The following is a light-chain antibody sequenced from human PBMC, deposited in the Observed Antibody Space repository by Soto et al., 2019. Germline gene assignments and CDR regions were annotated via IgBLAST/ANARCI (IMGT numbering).Light chain of an antibody. V-gene: IGLV7-46*01. Sequence: QAVVTQEPSLTVSPGGTVTLTCGSSTGAVTSGHYPYWFQQKPGQAPRTLIYDTTKKHSWTPARFSGSLLGGKAALTLTGAQPEDEAEYYCLLSYTRARHVVFGGATKVTVL. J-gene: IGLJ2*01. CDR1: TGAVTSGHY. CDR2: DTT. CDR3: LLSYTRARHVV.